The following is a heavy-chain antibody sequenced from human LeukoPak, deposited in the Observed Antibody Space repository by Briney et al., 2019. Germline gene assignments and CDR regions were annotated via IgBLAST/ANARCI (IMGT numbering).Heavy chain of an antibody. CDR1: GFTFSSYG. J-gene: IGHJ4*02. V-gene: IGHV3-30*02. CDR2: IRYDGSNK. D-gene: IGHD6-6*01. Sequence: GGSLRLSCAASGFTFSSYGMHWVRQAPGKGLEWVAFIRYDGSNKYYADSVKGRFTISRDNSKNTLHVQMNGLRDDDTAIYYCAKISTRGSSQATDYWGQGTLVTVSS. CDR3: AKISTRGSSQATDY.